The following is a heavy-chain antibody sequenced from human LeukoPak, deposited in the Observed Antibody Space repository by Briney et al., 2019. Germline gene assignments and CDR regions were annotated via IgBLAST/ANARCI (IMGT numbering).Heavy chain of an antibody. Sequence: GGSPRLSCAASGFTFSSFSMNWVRQAPGKGLEWVAYTRSSDSPIYYADSVKGRFTISRDNAKNSLYLQMNSLRDEDTAVYYCVRDPDALDFWGQGTPVTVSS. V-gene: IGHV3-48*02. CDR1: GFTFSSFS. CDR3: VRDPDALDF. J-gene: IGHJ4*02. CDR2: TRSSDSPI.